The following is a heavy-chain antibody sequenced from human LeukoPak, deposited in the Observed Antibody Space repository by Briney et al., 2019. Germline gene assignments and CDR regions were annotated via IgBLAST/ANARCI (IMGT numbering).Heavy chain of an antibody. J-gene: IGHJ4*02. Sequence: GGSLRLSCAASGFTFSSYGMHWVRQAPGKGLEWVSVIYSGGSTYYADSVKGRFTISRDNSKNTLYLQMNSLRAEDTAVYYCARGRRDGYNYHYFDYWGQGTLVTVSS. CDR1: GFTFSSYG. V-gene: IGHV3-66*01. D-gene: IGHD5-24*01. CDR2: IYSGGST. CDR3: ARGRRDGYNYHYFDY.